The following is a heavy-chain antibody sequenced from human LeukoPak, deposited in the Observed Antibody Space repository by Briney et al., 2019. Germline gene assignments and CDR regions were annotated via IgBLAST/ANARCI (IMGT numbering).Heavy chain of an antibody. D-gene: IGHD3-22*01. CDR1: GGSISSYY. Sequence: PSETLSLTCNVSGGSISSYYWSWIRQPPGKGLEWIWYIYYSGSTNYNPSLKSRVTISVDTSKNQFSLKLSSVTAEDTAVYYCARADTYYYDSSGYPNGFDPWGQGTLVTVSS. V-gene: IGHV4-59*01. CDR2: IYYSGST. CDR3: ARADTYYYDSSGYPNGFDP. J-gene: IGHJ5*02.